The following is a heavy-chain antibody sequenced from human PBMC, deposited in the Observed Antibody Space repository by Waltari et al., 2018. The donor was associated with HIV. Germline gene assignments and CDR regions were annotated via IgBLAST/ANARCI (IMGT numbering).Heavy chain of an antibody. CDR1: GFTFSSYA. CDR3: ARGLVATSHFDY. V-gene: IGHV3-30*04. CDR2: ISYDGSNK. Sequence: QVQLVESGGGVVQPGRSLRLSCAASGFTFSSYAMHWVRQAPGKGLEWVAVISYDGSNKYYADAVKGRFTISRDNSKNTLYLQMNSLRAEDTAVYYCARGLVATSHFDYWGQGTLVTVSS. D-gene: IGHD5-12*01. J-gene: IGHJ4*02.